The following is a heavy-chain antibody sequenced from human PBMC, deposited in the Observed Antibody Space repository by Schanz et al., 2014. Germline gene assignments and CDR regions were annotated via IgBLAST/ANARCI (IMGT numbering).Heavy chain of an antibody. Sequence: QVQLVESGGGVVQFGRSLRLSCVASGFTFSSYGMHWVRQAPGKGLEWVAAMSYDGSIKYYGDSVKGRFTISRDNSKNTLYLHMNTLRSEDTAVYYCAKDSTHIDIVLVPTAIDYWGQGTLVTGSS. V-gene: IGHV3-30*18. J-gene: IGHJ4*02. CDR2: MSYDGSIK. D-gene: IGHD2-2*01. CDR3: AKDSTHIDIVLVPTAIDY. CDR1: GFTFSSYG.